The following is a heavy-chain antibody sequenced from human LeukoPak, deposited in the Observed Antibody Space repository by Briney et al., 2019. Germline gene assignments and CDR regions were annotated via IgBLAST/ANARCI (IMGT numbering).Heavy chain of an antibody. V-gene: IGHV1-69*05. J-gene: IGHJ4*02. CDR3: ARGANDFWSGILDY. Sequence: SVKLSCKASGGTFSSYAISWVRQAPGQGLEWMGGIIPIFGTANYAQKFQGRVTITTDESTSTAYMELSSLRSEDTAVYYCARGANDFWSGILDYWGQGTLVTVSS. CDR2: IIPIFGTA. D-gene: IGHD3-3*01. CDR1: GGTFSSYA.